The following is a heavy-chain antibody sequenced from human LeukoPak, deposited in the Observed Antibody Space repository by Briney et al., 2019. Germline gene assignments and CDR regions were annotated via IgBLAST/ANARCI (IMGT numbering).Heavy chain of an antibody. CDR3: ARKYPAGTYYYYYGMDV. CDR2: ISSNGGNT. CDR1: GFTLSNYA. J-gene: IGHJ6*02. D-gene: IGHD1-1*01. Sequence: GRSLRLSCAASGFTLSNYAMSWVRQAPGKGLEWVSAISSNGGNTFYSDSVKGRFTISRDTSKDTLYLQMNSLRAEDTALYYCARKYPAGTYYYYYGMDVWGQGTTVTVSS. V-gene: IGHV3-23*01.